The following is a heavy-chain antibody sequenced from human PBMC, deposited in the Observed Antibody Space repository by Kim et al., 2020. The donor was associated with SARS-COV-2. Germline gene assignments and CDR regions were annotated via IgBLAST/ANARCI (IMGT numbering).Heavy chain of an antibody. CDR1: GFTFSNYA. CDR2: VGGSGGST. CDR3: AKDRGYSSSWYRSDY. V-gene: IGHV3-23*01. J-gene: IGHJ4*01. Sequence: GGSLRLSCAASGFTFSNYAMSWVRQAPEKGLEWVSGVGGSGGSTYYADSVKGRFTISRDNSKNTLYLQMNSLRAADTAVYYCAKDRGYSSSWYRSDYWG. D-gene: IGHD6-13*01.